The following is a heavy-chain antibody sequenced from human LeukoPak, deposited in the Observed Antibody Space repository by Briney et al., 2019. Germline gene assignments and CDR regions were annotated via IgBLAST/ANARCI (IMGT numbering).Heavy chain of an antibody. J-gene: IGHJ4*02. V-gene: IGHV4-59*08. CDR3: ARHRRDDSSGYRTDY. Sequence: PSETLSLTCTVSGGSISSYYWSWIRQPPGKGLEWIGYIYYSGSTNYNPSLKSRVTISVDTSKNQFSLRLSSVTAADTAVYYCARHRRDDSSGYRTDYWGQGTLVTVSS. CDR1: GGSISSYY. D-gene: IGHD3-22*01. CDR2: IYYSGST.